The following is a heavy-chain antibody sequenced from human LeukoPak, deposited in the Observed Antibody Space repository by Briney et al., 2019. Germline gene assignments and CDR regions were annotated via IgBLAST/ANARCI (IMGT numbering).Heavy chain of an antibody. D-gene: IGHD2/OR15-2a*01. J-gene: IGHJ5*02. CDR1: GPSLNSHY. CDR3: ARDVFFRAHNWFDP. CDR2: IYNTGSA. V-gene: IGHV4-4*07. Sequence: PSETLSLTCNVSGPSLNSHYWNRTRQPAGKGLEWIGRIYNTGSANYNPSLKSRVTMSLDTSRNQISLKLTSVTAADTAVYYCARDVFFRAHNWFDPWGQGTLVTVSS.